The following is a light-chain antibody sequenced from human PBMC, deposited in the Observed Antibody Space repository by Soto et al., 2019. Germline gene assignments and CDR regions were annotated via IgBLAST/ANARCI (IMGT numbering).Light chain of an antibody. CDR3: CSYASSLRV. V-gene: IGLV2-11*01. J-gene: IGLJ1*01. CDR1: SSDVGGYNY. Sequence: QSALTQPRSVSGSPGQSVTISCTGTSSDVGGYNYVSWYQQHPGKAPKLMIYDVSKRPSGVPDRFSGSKSGNTASLTISGLQAEDEADYYCCSYASSLRVFGTGTKLTVL. CDR2: DVS.